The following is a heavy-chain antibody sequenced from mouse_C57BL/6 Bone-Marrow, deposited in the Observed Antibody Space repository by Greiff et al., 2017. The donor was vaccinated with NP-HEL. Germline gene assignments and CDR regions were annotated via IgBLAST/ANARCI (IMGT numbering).Heavy chain of an antibody. J-gene: IGHJ4*01. CDR3: ARRDYDTHYAVWY. V-gene: IGHV1-64*01. CDR1: GYTFTSYW. CDR2: IYPGSGST. Sequence: QVQLKQSGAELVKPGASVKLSCKASGYTFTSYWMDWVKQRPGHGLEWIGMIYPGSGSTNYNEKFKGKATLTADKSSSTAYMQLSSLTTEDSAIYYCARRDYDTHYAVWYWGQGTTVTVSS. D-gene: IGHD1-1*01.